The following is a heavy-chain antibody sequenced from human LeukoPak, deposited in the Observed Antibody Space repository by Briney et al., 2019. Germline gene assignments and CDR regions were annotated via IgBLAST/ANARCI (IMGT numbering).Heavy chain of an antibody. J-gene: IGHJ4*02. Sequence: ASVKVSCKASGYTFTGYYMHWVRQAPGQGLEWMGWINPNSGGTNYAQKFQGRVTMTRDTSISTAYMELSRLRSDDTAVYYCAGDPRGGGERVSRAPPGYGGKGPRVTVSS. CDR1: GYTFTGYY. V-gene: IGHV1-2*02. CDR3: AGDPRGGGERVSRAPPGY. CDR2: INPNSGGT. D-gene: IGHD3-10*01.